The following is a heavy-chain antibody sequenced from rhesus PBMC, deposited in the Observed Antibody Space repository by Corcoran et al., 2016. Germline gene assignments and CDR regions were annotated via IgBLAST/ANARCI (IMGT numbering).Heavy chain of an antibody. CDR1: GYFISSGYG. J-gene: IGHJ4*01. CDR3: ARVVILQYYFDY. V-gene: IGHV4-127*01. D-gene: IGHD3-28*01. Sequence: QLQLQESGPGLVKPSETLSLTCDVSGYFISSGYGWSWIRQPSGKGLEWIGYISCSGSTSYNPSLKSRVTISTDTSKNQFSLKLSSVTAADTAVYYCARVVILQYYFDYWGQGVLVTVSS. CDR2: ISCSGST.